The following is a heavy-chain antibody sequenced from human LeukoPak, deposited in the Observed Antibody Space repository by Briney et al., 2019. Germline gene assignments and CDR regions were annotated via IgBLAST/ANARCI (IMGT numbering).Heavy chain of an antibody. D-gene: IGHD2-2*01. V-gene: IGHV4-38-2*02. CDR3: AKRYCSSTTCYDDRGAFDY. J-gene: IGHJ4*02. Sequence: PSETLSLTCTVSGYSISSGNYWAWIRQPPGKGLGWIGSIYHSGSTYYNPSLKSRVTISVDASKNQFSLKLSSVTAADTAVYYCAKRYCSSTTCYDDRGAFDYWGQGNLVTVSS. CDR2: IYHSGST. CDR1: GYSISSGNY.